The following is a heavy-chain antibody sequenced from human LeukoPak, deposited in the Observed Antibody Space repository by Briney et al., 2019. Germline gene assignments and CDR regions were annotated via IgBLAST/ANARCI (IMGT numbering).Heavy chain of an antibody. J-gene: IGHJ4*02. V-gene: IGHV3-11*03. CDR2: ISSSSSYT. D-gene: IGHD3-22*01. CDR3: ARSPRGITMIVVVITTWFDY. Sequence: GGSLRLSCAASGFTFSDYYMSWIRQAPGKGLEWVSYISSSSSYTNYADSVKGRFTISGDNAKNSLYLQMNSLRAEDTAVYYCARSPRGITMIVVVITTWFDYWGQGTLVTVSS. CDR1: GFTFSDYY.